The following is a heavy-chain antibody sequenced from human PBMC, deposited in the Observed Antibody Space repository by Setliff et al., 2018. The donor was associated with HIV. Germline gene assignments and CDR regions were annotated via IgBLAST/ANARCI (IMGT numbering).Heavy chain of an antibody. CDR3: ARGPRVILGNWFDP. D-gene: IGHD3-16*02. CDR2: IIPIFGTA. CDR1: GGTFSSYA. V-gene: IGHV1-69*06. Sequence: ASVKVSCKASGGTFSSYAISWVRQAPGQGLEWMGRIIPIFGTANYAQKFQGRVTITADKSTSTAYMELSSLRSEDTAVYYCARGPRVILGNWFDPWGQGTLVTVSS. J-gene: IGHJ5*02.